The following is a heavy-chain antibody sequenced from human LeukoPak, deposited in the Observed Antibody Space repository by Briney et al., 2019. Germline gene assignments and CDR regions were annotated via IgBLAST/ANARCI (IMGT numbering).Heavy chain of an antibody. V-gene: IGHV1-2*02. CDR1: GYTLTELS. CDR2: INPNSGGT. CDR3: ARGGAARLF. D-gene: IGHD6-6*01. Sequence: ASVKVSCKVSGYTLTELSMHWVRQAPGQGLEWMGWINPNSGGTNYAQKFQGRVTMTRDTSISTAYMELSRLRSDDTAVYYCARGGAARLFWGQGTLVTVSS. J-gene: IGHJ4*02.